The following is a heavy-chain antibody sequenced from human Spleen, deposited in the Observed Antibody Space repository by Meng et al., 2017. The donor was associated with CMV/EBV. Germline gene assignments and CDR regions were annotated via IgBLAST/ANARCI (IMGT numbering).Heavy chain of an antibody. CDR1: GFTFSSYA. J-gene: IGHJ3*02. CDR2: IYSGGST. Sequence: GSLKISCAASGFTFSSYAMSWVRQAPGKGLEWVSVIYSGGSTYYADSVKGRFTISRDNSKNTLYLQMNSLRAEDTAVYYCARDLSSIYCSSTSCPLDAFDIWGQGTMVTVSS. D-gene: IGHD2-2*01. V-gene: IGHV3-66*02. CDR3: ARDLSSIYCSSTSCPLDAFDI.